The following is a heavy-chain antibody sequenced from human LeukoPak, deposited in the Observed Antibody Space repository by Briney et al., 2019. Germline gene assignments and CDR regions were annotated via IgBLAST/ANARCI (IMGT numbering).Heavy chain of an antibody. CDR3: ARDNTIFGVVFDY. J-gene: IGHJ4*02. CDR2: INTNTGNP. Sequence: ASVKVSCKASGYTFTNYAVNWVRQAPGQGLEWMGWINTNTGNPTYAQGFTGRLVFSLDTSVSTAYLQISSLKAEDTAVYYCARDNTIFGVVFDYWGQGTLVTVSS. D-gene: IGHD3-3*01. V-gene: IGHV7-4-1*02. CDR1: GYTFTNYA.